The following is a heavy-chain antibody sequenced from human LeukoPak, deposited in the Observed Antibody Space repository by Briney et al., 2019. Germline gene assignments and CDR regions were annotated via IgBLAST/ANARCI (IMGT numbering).Heavy chain of an antibody. CDR2: IIPIFGTA. Sequence: SVKVSCKASGGTFSSYAISWVRRAPGQGLEWMGGIIPIFGTANYAQKFQGRVTITADESTSTAYMELSSLRSEDTAVYYCARVEGSYYDILTGYYPLDYWGQGTLVTVSS. J-gene: IGHJ4*02. CDR3: ARVEGSYYDILTGYYPLDY. CDR1: GGTFSSYA. D-gene: IGHD3-9*01. V-gene: IGHV1-69*01.